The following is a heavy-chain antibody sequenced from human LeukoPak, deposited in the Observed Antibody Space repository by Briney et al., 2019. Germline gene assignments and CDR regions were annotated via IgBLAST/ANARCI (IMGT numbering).Heavy chain of an antibody. D-gene: IGHD6-6*01. Sequence: SETLSLTCTVSGYSISSGYYWGWVRQPPGKGLEWIGTVYHSGSTYYNPSLRSRVTISVETSKNQFSLKVRSMTAADTAVYYCARLATPSTMAARGRSWFESWGQGTLVTVSS. CDR3: ARLATPSTMAARGRSWFES. V-gene: IGHV4-38-2*02. CDR2: VYHSGST. CDR1: GYSISSGYY. J-gene: IGHJ5*01.